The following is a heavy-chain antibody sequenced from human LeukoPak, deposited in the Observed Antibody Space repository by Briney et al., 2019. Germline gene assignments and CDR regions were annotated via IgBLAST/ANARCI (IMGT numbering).Heavy chain of an antibody. V-gene: IGHV3-30*02. CDR1: GFTFSSYG. J-gene: IGHJ5*02. D-gene: IGHD3-10*01. CDR2: IRSDGGNK. CDR3: AKERGSGKNWFDP. Sequence: GGSLRLSCAASGFTFSSYGMHWVRQAPGKGLEWVAFIRSDGGNKYYADSVKGRFTISRDNSKNTLYLQMNSLRAEDTAVYYCAKERGSGKNWFDPWGQGTLVTVSS.